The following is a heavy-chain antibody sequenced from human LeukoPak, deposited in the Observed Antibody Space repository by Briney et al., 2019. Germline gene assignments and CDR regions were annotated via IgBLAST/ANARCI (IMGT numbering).Heavy chain of an antibody. V-gene: IGHV3-7*04. CDR1: GITFSNYW. J-gene: IGHJ2*01. CDR2: IKQDGTET. D-gene: IGHD6-6*01. Sequence: PGGSLRLSCAASGITFSNYWMTWVRQAPGKGLEWVANIKQDGTETYYVESVKGRFTISRDNAKNSLYLQMNSLRAEDTAVYYCARVLGYFDLWGRGTLVTVSS. CDR3: ARVLGYFDL.